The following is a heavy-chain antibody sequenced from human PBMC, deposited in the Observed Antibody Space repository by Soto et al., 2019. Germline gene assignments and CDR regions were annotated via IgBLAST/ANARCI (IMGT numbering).Heavy chain of an antibody. V-gene: IGHV1-46*01. CDR3: ARDPSGSYPFDY. J-gene: IGHJ4*02. CDR2: INPSLGST. Sequence: ASVKVSRKASGYTFTGYYMHWVRQAPGQGLEWMGRINPSLGSTNYAQKFQGRVTITADKSTSTAYMELSSLRSEDTAVYYCARDPSGSYPFDYWGQGTLVTGSS. D-gene: IGHD1-26*01. CDR1: GYTFTGYY.